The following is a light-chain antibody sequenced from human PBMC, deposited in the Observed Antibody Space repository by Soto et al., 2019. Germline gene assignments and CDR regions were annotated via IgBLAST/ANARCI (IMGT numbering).Light chain of an antibody. CDR1: QSVSSTY. V-gene: IGKV3-20*01. J-gene: IGKJ1*01. Sequence: IVLTQCRGTMYLYTGERATLSCRASQSVSSTYLAWYQQKPGQAPRLLIYAASSRATGIPDRFSGSGSGTDFTLTINILLPDDFAVYYFQQYGSSPRTFVQGTKVDSK. CDR2: AAS. CDR3: QQYGSSPRT.